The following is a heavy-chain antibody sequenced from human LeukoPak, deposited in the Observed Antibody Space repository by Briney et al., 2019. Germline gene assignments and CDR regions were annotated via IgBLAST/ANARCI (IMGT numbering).Heavy chain of an antibody. J-gene: IGHJ4*02. V-gene: IGHV3-23*01. CDR3: AKDGGLWVSAHWGDS. CDR2: ITTSDGNT. D-gene: IGHD7-27*01. Sequence: GGSLRLSCAASGFTFSSYTMSWVRLAPGKGLEWVSTITTSDGNTYYADSVKGRFTVSRDNSKNTLFLQMNSLRAEDTAVYYCAKDGGLWVSAHWGDSWGRGTLVTVSS. CDR1: GFTFSSYT.